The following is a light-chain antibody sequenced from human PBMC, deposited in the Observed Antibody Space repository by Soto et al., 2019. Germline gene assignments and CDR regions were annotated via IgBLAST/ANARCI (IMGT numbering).Light chain of an antibody. Sequence: EIVLTQSPGTLSLSPGERATLSCRASQSVSSRYLAWYQQKPGQAPRLHIYDASARATGTPNRFSGSGSGTDFTLTISRLEPEDFAVYYCQQTNTFGGGTKVEL. CDR2: DAS. J-gene: IGKJ4*01. V-gene: IGKV3-20*01. CDR3: QQTNT. CDR1: QSVSSRY.